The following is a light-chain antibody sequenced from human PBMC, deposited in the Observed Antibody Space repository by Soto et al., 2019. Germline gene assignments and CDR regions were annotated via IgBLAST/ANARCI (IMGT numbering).Light chain of an antibody. J-gene: IGKJ3*01. V-gene: IGKV3-20*01. CDR1: QSLSNSQ. CDR3: QQYGNSPFP. CDR2: GTS. Sequence: ENVLTQSPGTLSLSPGERAILSCRASQSLSNSQLAWYQQKPGQAPRLLFSGTSTRATGIPDRFSGSGSGTDFTLTISRLEPEDFAVYYCQQYGNSPFPFGPGTTVYF.